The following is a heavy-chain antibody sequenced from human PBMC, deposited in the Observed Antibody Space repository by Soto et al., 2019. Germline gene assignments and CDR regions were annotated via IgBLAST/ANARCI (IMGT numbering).Heavy chain of an antibody. Sequence: QVQLVESGGGVVQPGRSLRLSCAASGFTFSSYGMHWVRQAPGKGLEWVAVIWYDGSNKYYADSVKGRFNISRDNCKNRLYLQMNSRRAEDTVGYYCARDGGYYYDSSGYFMSDPFGYWGQGTLVTVSS. CDR2: IWYDGSNK. J-gene: IGHJ4*02. V-gene: IGHV3-33*01. CDR3: ARDGGYYYDSSGYFMSDPFGY. CDR1: GFTFSSYG. D-gene: IGHD3-22*01.